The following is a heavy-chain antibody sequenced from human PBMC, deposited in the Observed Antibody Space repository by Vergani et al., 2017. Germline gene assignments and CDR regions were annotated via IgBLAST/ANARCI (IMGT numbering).Heavy chain of an antibody. CDR1: GFTFSSYS. J-gene: IGHJ4*02. Sequence: EVQLVESGGGLVKPGGSLRLSCAASGFTFSSYSMNWVRQAPGKGLEWVSSISSSSSYIYYADSVKGRFTISRDNAKNSLYLQMNSLRAEDTAVYYCARXRGACSSTSCYFHPWGQGTLVTVSS. D-gene: IGHD2-2*01. CDR2: ISSSSSYI. CDR3: ARXRGACSSTSCYFHP. V-gene: IGHV3-21*01.